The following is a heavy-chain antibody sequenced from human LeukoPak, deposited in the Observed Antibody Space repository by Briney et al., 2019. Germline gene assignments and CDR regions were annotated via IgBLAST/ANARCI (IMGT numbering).Heavy chain of an antibody. D-gene: IGHD6-6*01. Sequence: SETLSLTCTVSGGSISSYYWSWIRQPPGKGLEWIGYIYHSGSTYYNPSLKSRVTISVDRSKNQFSLKLSSVTAADTAVYYCARVRSIAARHFDYWGQGTLVTVSS. CDR3: ARVRSIAARHFDY. J-gene: IGHJ4*02. CDR1: GGSISSYY. V-gene: IGHV4-59*12. CDR2: IYHSGST.